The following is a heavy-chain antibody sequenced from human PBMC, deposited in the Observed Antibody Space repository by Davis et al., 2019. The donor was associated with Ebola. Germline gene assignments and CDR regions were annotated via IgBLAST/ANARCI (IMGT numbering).Heavy chain of an antibody. D-gene: IGHD2-2*01. J-gene: IGHJ4*02. CDR3: AREGKYRDESRTFDY. CDR2: IIPILGIA. V-gene: IGHV1-69*04. Sequence: SVKVSCKASGYTFSSYTISWVRQAPGQGLEWMGRIIPILGIANYAQKFQGRVTITADKSTSTAYMELSSLRSEDTAVYYCAREGKYRDESRTFDYWGQGTLVTVSS. CDR1: GYTFSSYT.